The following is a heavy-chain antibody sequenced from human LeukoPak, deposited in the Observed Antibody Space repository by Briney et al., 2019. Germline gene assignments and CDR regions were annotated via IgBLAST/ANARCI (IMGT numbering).Heavy chain of an antibody. V-gene: IGHV4-39*01. CDR1: GGSISSSNYF. Sequence: PSETLSLTCTVSGGSISSSNYFWGWIRQPPGKGLEWIGTIYYSGITYYNPSLKSRVTISVDASKNQFSLKLSSVTATDTAVYYCARLDVDTAIIDYWGQGTLVTVSS. D-gene: IGHD5-18*01. CDR3: ARLDVDTAIIDY. CDR2: IYYSGIT. J-gene: IGHJ4*02.